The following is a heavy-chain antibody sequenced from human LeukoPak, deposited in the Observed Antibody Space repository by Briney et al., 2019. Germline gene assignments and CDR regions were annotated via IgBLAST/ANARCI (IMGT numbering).Heavy chain of an antibody. CDR3: ASYVDTAFGY. D-gene: IGHD5-18*01. V-gene: IGHV4-59*08. CDR1: GGSISSHY. J-gene: IGHJ4*02. CDR2: IYYSGST. Sequence: TSETLSLTCTVSGGSISSHYWSWIRQPPGKGLEWIGYIYYSGSTNYNPSLKSRVTISVDTSKNQFSLKLSSVTAADTAVYYCASYVDTAFGYWGQGTLVTVSS.